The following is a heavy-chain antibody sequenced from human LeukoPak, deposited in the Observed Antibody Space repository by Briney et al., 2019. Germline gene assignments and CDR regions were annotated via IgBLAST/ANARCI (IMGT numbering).Heavy chain of an antibody. V-gene: IGHV4-39*01. CDR3: ARHPTGYPNWFDP. D-gene: IGHD3-9*01. CDR1: GGSISSSPYN. CDR2: VSYSGST. Sequence: SETLSLTCTVSGGSISSSPYNWGWIRQPPGKGLELIGTVSYSGSTYYKPSLKSRVTMSVDTSKNQCSLKLSSVTAADTAIYYCARHPTGYPNWFDPWGQGTLVTVSS. J-gene: IGHJ5*02.